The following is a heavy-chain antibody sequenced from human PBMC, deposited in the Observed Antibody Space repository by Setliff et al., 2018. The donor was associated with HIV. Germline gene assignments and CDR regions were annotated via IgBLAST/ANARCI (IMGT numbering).Heavy chain of an antibody. CDR2: VYYSGST. CDR3: ARVTAAPGYYLED. V-gene: IGHV4-59*11. D-gene: IGHD6-13*01. Sequence: ETRSLTCTVSGGSMSGLYWSWKRQRAGRGLEWIGYVYYSGSTKYNPTRQSRLTISIDTSKSQFSLSLSSVTAADSARYYCARVTAAPGYYLEDWGQGTLVTVSS. CDR1: GGSMSGLY. J-gene: IGHJ4*02.